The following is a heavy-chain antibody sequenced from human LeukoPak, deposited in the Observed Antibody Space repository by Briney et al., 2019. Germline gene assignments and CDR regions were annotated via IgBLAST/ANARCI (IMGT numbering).Heavy chain of an antibody. Sequence: SQTLSLTCTVSGASISSGDYYWSWIRQPPGKGLEYLGYIHDSGSTYYNPSLKSRVTISVDTSKNQFSLTLSSVTAADTAVYYCARERSGSYYENFDYWGQGTLVTVSS. J-gene: IGHJ4*02. CDR1: GASISSGDYY. D-gene: IGHD3-10*01. V-gene: IGHV4-30-4*01. CDR2: IHDSGST. CDR3: ARERSGSYYENFDY.